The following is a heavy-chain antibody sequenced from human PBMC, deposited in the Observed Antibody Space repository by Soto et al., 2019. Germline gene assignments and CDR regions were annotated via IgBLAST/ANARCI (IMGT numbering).Heavy chain of an antibody. Sequence: ELQLLESGGGIVQPGGSLRLSCTASGFGLNTYAISWVRQAPGKGLEWVSVISGNSGNTEYADSVKGRFTISRDRAENTVYLQMNRLRAEDTAVYYCALPSCGGDCYSPFDYWGQGTQVTVSS. CDR3: ALPSCGGDCYSPFDY. CDR2: ISGNSGNT. D-gene: IGHD2-21*02. J-gene: IGHJ4*02. CDR1: GFGLNTYA. V-gene: IGHV3-23*01.